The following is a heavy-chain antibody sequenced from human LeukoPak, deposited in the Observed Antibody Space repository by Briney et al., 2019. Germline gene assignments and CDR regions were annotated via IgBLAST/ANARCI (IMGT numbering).Heavy chain of an antibody. Sequence: SETLSLTCTVSGDSIRSYDWSWIRQSPGKGLEWIGYISYSGSTNYNPSLKSRVTISVDTSKNQFSLNLSSVTAADTAVYYCATLGMGIASFQDWGQGTLVTVSS. CDR3: ATLGMGIASFQD. J-gene: IGHJ1*01. CDR1: GDSIRSYD. CDR2: ISYSGST. V-gene: IGHV4-59*01. D-gene: IGHD6-13*01.